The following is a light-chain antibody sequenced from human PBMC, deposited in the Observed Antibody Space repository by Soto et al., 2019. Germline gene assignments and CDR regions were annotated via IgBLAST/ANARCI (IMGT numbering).Light chain of an antibody. CDR3: QQYNGYSWT. Sequence: DIEMTQSPCTLSASVGDRVTITCRASQSISSWLAWYQQKPGKAPKLLIYNASSLESGVPSRFSGSGSGTEFTLTISSLQPEDFATYYCQQYNGYSWTFGQGTKVEIK. CDR2: NAS. CDR1: QSISSW. J-gene: IGKJ1*01. V-gene: IGKV1-5*03.